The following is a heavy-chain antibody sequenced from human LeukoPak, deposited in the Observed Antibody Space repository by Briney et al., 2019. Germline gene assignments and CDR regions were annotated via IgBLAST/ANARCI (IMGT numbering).Heavy chain of an antibody. V-gene: IGHV3-33*01. CDR3: ARQYWNPPPLDAFDI. D-gene: IGHD1-1*01. CDR2: IWYDGSNK. J-gene: IGHJ3*02. Sequence: PXRSLRLSCEASGFTFSSYGMQWVGQAPGKGLEWVAVIWYDGSNKYYADSVKGRFTISRDNSKNTLYLQMNSLRAEDTAVYYCARQYWNPPPLDAFDIWGQGTMVTVSS. CDR1: GFTFSSYG.